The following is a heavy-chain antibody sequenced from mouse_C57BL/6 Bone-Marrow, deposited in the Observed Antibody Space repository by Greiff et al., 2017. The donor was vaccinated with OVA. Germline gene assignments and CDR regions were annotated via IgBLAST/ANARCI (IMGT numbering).Heavy chain of an antibody. J-gene: IGHJ3*01. CDR2: ISSGGSYT. D-gene: IGHD1-1*01. CDR1: GFTFSSYG. V-gene: IGHV5-6*01. Sequence: EVQLVESGGDLVKPGGSLKLSCAASGFTFSSYGMSWVRQTPDKRLEWVATISSGGSYTYYPDSVKGRFTISRDNAKNTLYLQMSSLKSEDTAMYYCARNPISTVVASPFAYWGQGTLGTGPA. CDR3: ARNPISTVVASPFAY.